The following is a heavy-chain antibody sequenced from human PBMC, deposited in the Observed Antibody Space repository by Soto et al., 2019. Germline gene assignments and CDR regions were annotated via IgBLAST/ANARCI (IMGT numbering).Heavy chain of an antibody. Sequence: GGSLRLSCAASGLTFSSYDMHWVRQATGKGLEWVSAIGTAGDTYYPGSVKGRFTISRENAKNSLYLQMNSLRAGDTAVYYCAREEASGHFQHWGQGTLVTVSS. V-gene: IGHV3-13*01. CDR1: GLTFSSYD. J-gene: IGHJ1*01. D-gene: IGHD5-12*01. CDR3: AREEASGHFQH. CDR2: IGTAGDT.